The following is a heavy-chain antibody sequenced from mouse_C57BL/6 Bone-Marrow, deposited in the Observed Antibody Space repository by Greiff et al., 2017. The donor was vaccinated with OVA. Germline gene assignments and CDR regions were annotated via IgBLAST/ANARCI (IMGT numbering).Heavy chain of an antibody. CDR1: GYSITSGYY. V-gene: IGHV3-6*01. J-gene: IGHJ2*01. CDR2: ISYDGSN. Sequence: EVKLVESGPGLVKPSQSLSLTCSVTGYSITSGYYWNWIRQFPGNKLEWMGYISYDGSNNYNPSLKNRISITRDTSKNQFFLKLNSVTTEDTATYYCARGVGRRYFDYWGQGTTLTVSS. D-gene: IGHD4-1*01. CDR3: ARGVGRRYFDY.